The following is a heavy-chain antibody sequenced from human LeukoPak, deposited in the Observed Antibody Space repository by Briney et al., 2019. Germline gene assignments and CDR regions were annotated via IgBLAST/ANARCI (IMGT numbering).Heavy chain of an antibody. CDR3: ARDPPPTPSYYYGMDV. CDR1: GGSVSSYA. J-gene: IGHJ6*02. CDR2: IIPIFGSA. Sequence: SVKVSCKASGGSVSSYAISWVRQAPGQGLEWMGGIIPIFGSANYAQKFQGRVTITADESTSTAYMELSSLRSEDTAVYYCARDPPPTPSYYYGMDVWGQGTTVTVSS. V-gene: IGHV1-69*13.